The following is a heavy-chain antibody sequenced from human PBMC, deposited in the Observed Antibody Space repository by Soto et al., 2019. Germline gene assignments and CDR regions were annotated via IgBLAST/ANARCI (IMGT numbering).Heavy chain of an antibody. Sequence: QVQLQESGPGLVKPSQTLSLTCTVSGGSISSGGYYWTWLRPHPGKGLEWMGYIYYSGNTKYNSSLKSRVTISVDKSKNQFSLKLNSVTAADTALYYCTRESQRLSRGLEAFDIWGQGTMVTVSS. D-gene: IGHD3-22*01. CDR1: GGSISSGGYY. CDR2: IYYSGNT. CDR3: TRESQRLSRGLEAFDI. V-gene: IGHV4-31*03. J-gene: IGHJ3*02.